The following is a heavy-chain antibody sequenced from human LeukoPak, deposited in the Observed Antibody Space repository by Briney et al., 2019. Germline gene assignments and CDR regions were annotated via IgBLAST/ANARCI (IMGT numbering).Heavy chain of an antibody. D-gene: IGHD2-2*01. CDR2: ISYDGSNK. J-gene: IGHJ6*02. CDR1: GFTFSSYA. CDR3: AREEGYCSSTSCYAGGMDV. V-gene: IGHV3-30-3*01. Sequence: PGGSLRLSCATSGFTFSSYAMHWVRQAPGKGLEWVAVISYDGSNKYYADSVKGRFTISRDNSKNTLYLQMNSLRAEDTAVYYCAREEGYCSSTSCYAGGMDVWGQGTTVTVSS.